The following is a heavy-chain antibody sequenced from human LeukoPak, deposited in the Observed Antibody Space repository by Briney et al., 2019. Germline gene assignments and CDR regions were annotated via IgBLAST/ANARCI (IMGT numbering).Heavy chain of an antibody. CDR2: IYYSGST. D-gene: IGHD6-13*01. V-gene: IGHV4-59*08. CDR1: GGSISSYY. J-gene: IGHJ4*02. Sequence: PSETLSLTCTVSGGSISSYYWSWIRQPPGKGLEWIGYIYYSGSTNYNPSLKSRVTISVDTSKNQFSLKLSSVTAADTAVYYCASRDSSNQFDYWGQGTLVTVPS. CDR3: ASRDSSNQFDY.